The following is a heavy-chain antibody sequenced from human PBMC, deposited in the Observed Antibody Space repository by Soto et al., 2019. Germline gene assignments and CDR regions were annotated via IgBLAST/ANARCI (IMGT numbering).Heavy chain of an antibody. CDR3: ANDRYYYDSSGPSPPADWYFDL. CDR2: FSGSGGTT. Sequence: GGSLRLSCAASGFTFSTYAMSWVRQAPGKGLEWVSTFSGSGGTTYYADSVQGRFTISRDNSKNTLYLQMNSLRAEDTAVYYYANDRYYYDSSGPSPPADWYFDLWGRGTLVTVSS. D-gene: IGHD3-22*01. CDR1: GFTFSTYA. J-gene: IGHJ2*01. V-gene: IGHV3-23*01.